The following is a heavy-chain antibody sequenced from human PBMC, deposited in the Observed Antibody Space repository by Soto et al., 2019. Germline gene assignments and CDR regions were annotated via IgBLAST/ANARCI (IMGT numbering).Heavy chain of an antibody. Sequence: GGSLRLSCAASGFTFSSYAMSWVRQAPGKGLEWVSAISGSGGSTYYADSVKGRFTISRDNSKNTLYLQMNSLRAEDTAVYYCAKDFGPATIVVVVAADYWGQGTLVTVSS. CDR1: GFTFSSYA. V-gene: IGHV3-23*01. CDR2: ISGSGGST. CDR3: AKDFGPATIVVVVAADY. D-gene: IGHD2-15*01. J-gene: IGHJ4*02.